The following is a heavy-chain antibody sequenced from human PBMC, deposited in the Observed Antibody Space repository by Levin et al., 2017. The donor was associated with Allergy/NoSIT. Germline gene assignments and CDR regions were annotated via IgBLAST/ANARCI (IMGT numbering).Heavy chain of an antibody. Sequence: PGGSLRLSCTVSGGSISSYYWSWIRQPPGKGLEWIGYIYYSGSTNYNPSLKSRVTISVDTSKNQFSLKLSSVTAADTAVDYCARVVGESFVYYYYGMDVWGQGTTVTVSS. CDR1: GGSISSYY. D-gene: IGHD2-2*01. J-gene: IGHJ6*02. V-gene: IGHV4-59*01. CDR3: ARVVGESFVYYYYGMDV. CDR2: IYYSGST.